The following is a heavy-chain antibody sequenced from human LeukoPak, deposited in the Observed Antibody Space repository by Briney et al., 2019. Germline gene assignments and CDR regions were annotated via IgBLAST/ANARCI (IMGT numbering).Heavy chain of an antibody. D-gene: IGHD3-3*01. J-gene: IGHJ5*02. V-gene: IGHV3-7*01. CDR1: GFTFSSYW. CDR2: IKQDGSEK. CDR3: PTHDFWSGYRFDP. Sequence: GGSLRLSCAASGFTFSSYWMSWVRQAPGKGLEWVANIKQDGSEKYYVDSVKGRFTISRDNAKNSLYLQMNSLRAEDTAVYYCPTHDFWSGYRFDPWGQGTLVTASS.